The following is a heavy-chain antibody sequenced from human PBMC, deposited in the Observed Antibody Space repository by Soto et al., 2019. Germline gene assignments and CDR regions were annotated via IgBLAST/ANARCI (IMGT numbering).Heavy chain of an antibody. J-gene: IGHJ4*02. D-gene: IGHD5-18*01. V-gene: IGHV4-30-4*01. CDR3: ARAVGGYSYGTQLHFDY. CDR1: GGSISSGDYY. Sequence: SETLSLTCTVSGGSISSGDYYWSWIRQPPGKGLEWIGYIYYSGSTYYNPSLKSRVTISVDTSKNQFSLKLSSVTAADTAVYYCARAVGGYSYGTQLHFDYWGQGTLVTVSS. CDR2: IYYSGST.